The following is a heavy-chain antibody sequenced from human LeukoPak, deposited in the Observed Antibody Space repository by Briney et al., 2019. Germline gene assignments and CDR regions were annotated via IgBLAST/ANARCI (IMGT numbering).Heavy chain of an antibody. J-gene: IGHJ1*01. Sequence: GASVKVSCKASGYTFTSYDINWVRQATGQGLEWMGWMNPNSGNTGYAQKFQGRVTMTRNTSISTAYMELSSLRSEDTAVYYCARARPIIAVALNWGESTLVTVSS. CDR1: GYTFTSYD. D-gene: IGHD6-19*01. V-gene: IGHV1-8*01. CDR3: ARARPIIAVALN. CDR2: MNPNSGNT.